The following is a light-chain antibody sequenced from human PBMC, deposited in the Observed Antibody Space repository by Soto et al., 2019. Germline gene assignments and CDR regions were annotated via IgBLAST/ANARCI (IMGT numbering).Light chain of an antibody. Sequence: QSVLTQPPSVSEAPRQRVTIACSGSSSNIGNNAVNWYQQLPGKAPKLLIYYDDLVPSGVSDRFSGSKSGTSASLAISGLQSEDEAEYYCAAWDDSLNGPVFGGGTKLTVL. CDR3: AAWDDSLNGPV. J-gene: IGLJ2*01. CDR2: YDD. V-gene: IGLV1-36*01. CDR1: SSNIGNNA.